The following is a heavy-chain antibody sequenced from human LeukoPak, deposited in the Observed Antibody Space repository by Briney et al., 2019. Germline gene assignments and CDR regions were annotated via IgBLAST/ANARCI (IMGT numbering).Heavy chain of an antibody. J-gene: IGHJ4*02. V-gene: IGHV3-30*02. CDR3: AKGDSYGYVR. CDR1: EFSFSSSG. D-gene: IGHD5-18*01. CDR2: IRNDGSKK. Sequence: GGSLRLSCAASEFSFSSSGMHWVRQAPGKGLEWVTFIRNDGSKKYYADSVKGRFTISRDNSKNALYLQMNSLRAEDTAVYYCAKGDSYGYVRWGQGTLVTVSS.